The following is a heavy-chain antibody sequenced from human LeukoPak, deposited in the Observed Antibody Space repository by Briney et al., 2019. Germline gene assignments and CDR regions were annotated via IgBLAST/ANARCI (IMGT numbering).Heavy chain of an antibody. Sequence: ASVKVSCKTSGYTFTSYYMHWVRQVPGQGLEWMGWISAYNGNTNYAQKLQGRVTMTTDTSTSTAYMELRSLRSDDTAVYYCARDLKAGVIVPDYWGQGTLVTVSS. D-gene: IGHD3-16*02. V-gene: IGHV1-18*04. CDR2: ISAYNGNT. CDR1: GYTFTSYY. J-gene: IGHJ4*02. CDR3: ARDLKAGVIVPDY.